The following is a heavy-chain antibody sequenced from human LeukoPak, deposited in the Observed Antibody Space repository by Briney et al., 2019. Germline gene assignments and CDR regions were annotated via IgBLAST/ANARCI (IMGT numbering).Heavy chain of an antibody. D-gene: IGHD4-23*01. J-gene: IGHJ3*02. CDR1: GYTLTELS. CDR3: ATLIDYGGNSYRDAFDI. V-gene: IGHV1-24*01. CDR2: FDPEDGET. Sequence: ASVKVSCKVPGYTLTELSMHWVRQAPGKGLEWMGGFDPEDGETIYAQKFQGRVTMTEDTSTDTAYMELSSLRSEDTAVYYCATLIDYGGNSYRDAFDIWGQGTMVTVSS.